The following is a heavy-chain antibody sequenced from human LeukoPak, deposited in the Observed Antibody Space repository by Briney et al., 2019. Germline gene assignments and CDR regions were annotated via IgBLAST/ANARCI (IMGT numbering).Heavy chain of an antibody. J-gene: IGHJ4*02. V-gene: IGHV3-9*01. CDR2: ISWNSGSI. CDR3: ARLWLGEAWDY. D-gene: IGHD3-10*01. Sequence: PGGSLRLSCAASGFAFDDYAMHWVWQAPGKGLEWVSGISWNSGSIGYADSVKGRFTISRDNAKNSLYLQMNSLRAEDTAVYYCARLWLGEAWDYWGQGTLVTVSS. CDR1: GFAFDDYA.